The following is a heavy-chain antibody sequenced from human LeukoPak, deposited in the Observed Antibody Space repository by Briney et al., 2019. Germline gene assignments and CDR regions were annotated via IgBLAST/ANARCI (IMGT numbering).Heavy chain of an antibody. CDR2: IYYTGST. Sequence: PSETLSLTCTVSGGSTSSSSYYWSWVRQPPGKGLEWIGSIYYTGSTYYNPSLKSRVTISLDTPKNQFSLKLISVTAADTAVYYCARHRKVDTAGDYWGQGTLVTVSS. CDR3: ARHRKVDTAGDY. V-gene: IGHV4-39*01. J-gene: IGHJ4*02. D-gene: IGHD5-18*01. CDR1: GGSTSSSSYY.